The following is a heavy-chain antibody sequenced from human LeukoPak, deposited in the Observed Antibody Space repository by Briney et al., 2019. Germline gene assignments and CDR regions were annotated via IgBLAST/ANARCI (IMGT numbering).Heavy chain of an antibody. CDR1: GESFSGDF. CDR3: ARGQYDSGGYHYGIRAFYFDY. J-gene: IGHJ4*02. D-gene: IGHD3-22*01. Sequence: PSDTLSLTCGVYGESFSGDFWTWLRQAPGKGLEWIGEINHRGRTNYSPSLTGRVTISVDTSLNQFSLQLRSVTAADTALYYCARGQYDSGGYHYGIRAFYFDYWGQGNLVTVSS. V-gene: IGHV4-34*01. CDR2: INHRGRT.